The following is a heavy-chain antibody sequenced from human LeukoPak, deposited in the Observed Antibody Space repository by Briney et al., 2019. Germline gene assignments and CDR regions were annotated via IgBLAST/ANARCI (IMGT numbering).Heavy chain of an antibody. Sequence: ASVKVSCKVSGYTFTELSMHWVRQAPGRRLEWMGGFGAEDGKTIYSQKLQGRVTMTEDTSTDTVYMELSSLRSEDTAVYYCATAGHSPRDWCGEGSLVTGSS. CDR3: ATAGHSPRDW. CDR2: FGAEDGKT. D-gene: IGHD5-18*01. V-gene: IGHV1-24*01. J-gene: IGHJ4*02. CDR1: GYTFTELS.